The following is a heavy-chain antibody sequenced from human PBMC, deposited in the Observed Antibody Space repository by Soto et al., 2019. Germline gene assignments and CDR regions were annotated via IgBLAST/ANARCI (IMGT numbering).Heavy chain of an antibody. CDR1: GFNFSSHW. Sequence: EVQLVESGGGLVQPGGSLRLSCAASGFNFSSHWMHWVHQAPGKGLAWVSRINSDGSTTSHADSVKGRFTISRDNAKNTLYLQMNSLRAEDTAVYYCARDDYGMDVWGQGTTVTVSS. CDR3: ARDDYGMDV. J-gene: IGHJ6*02. V-gene: IGHV3-74*01. CDR2: INSDGSTT.